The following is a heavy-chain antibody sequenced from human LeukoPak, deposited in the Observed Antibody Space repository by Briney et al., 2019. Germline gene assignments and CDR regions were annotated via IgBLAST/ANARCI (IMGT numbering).Heavy chain of an antibody. CDR3: ARGSYYDFWSGLNGGHWFDP. CDR2: IYYSGST. J-gene: IGHJ5*02. V-gene: IGHV4-31*03. CDR1: GGSISSGGYY. D-gene: IGHD3-3*01. Sequence: SQTLSLTCTVSGGSISSGGYYWSWIRQHPGKGLEWIGYIYYSGSTYYNPALKSRVTISVDTSKNQFSLKLSSVTAADTAVYYCARGSYYDFWSGLNGGHWFDPWGQGTLVTVSS.